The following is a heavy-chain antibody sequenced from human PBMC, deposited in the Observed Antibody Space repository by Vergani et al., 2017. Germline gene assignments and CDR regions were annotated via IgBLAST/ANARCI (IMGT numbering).Heavy chain of an antibody. Sequence: QVQLVESGGGVVQPGRSLRLSCAASGFTFSSYAMHWVRQAPGKGLEWVAVISYDGSNKYYADSVKGRFTISRDNSKNTLYLQMNSLRAEDTAVYYCASHEVWSGIAALPMHWGQGTLVTVSS. D-gene: IGHD6-6*01. CDR2: ISYDGSNK. CDR1: GFTFSSYA. J-gene: IGHJ4*02. V-gene: IGHV3-30-3*01. CDR3: ASHEVWSGIAALPMH.